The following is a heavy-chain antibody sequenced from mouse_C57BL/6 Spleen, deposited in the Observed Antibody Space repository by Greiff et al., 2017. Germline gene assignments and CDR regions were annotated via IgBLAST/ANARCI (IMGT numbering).Heavy chain of an antibody. D-gene: IGHD1-1*01. CDR2: IYPRDGST. CDR3: ARSDYYGSSYWDFDV. J-gene: IGHJ1*03. CDR1: GYTFTDHT. V-gene: IGHV1-78*01. Sequence: VQLQQPDAELVKPGASVKISCKVSGYTFTDHTIHWMKQRPEQGLEWIGYIYPRDGSTKYNEKFKGKATLTADKSSSTAYMQLNSLTSEDSAVDFCARSDYYGSSYWDFDVWGTGTTVTVSS.